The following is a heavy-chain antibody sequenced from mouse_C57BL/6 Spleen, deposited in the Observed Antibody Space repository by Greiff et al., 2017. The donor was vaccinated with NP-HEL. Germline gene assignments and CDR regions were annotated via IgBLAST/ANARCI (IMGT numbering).Heavy chain of an antibody. CDR3: AIEGRHSSGYVN. J-gene: IGHJ2*01. V-gene: IGHV1-74*01. Sequence: QEQQQQPGGAVVKTRGSSEKFCKASCYNFSTYWMLRGKQRPGQGRVWIGRNHPSDSGTNYNLKVKGKYTLTADKSSSTAYRQLSSLTSGDSAVYYCAIEGRHSSGYVNWGQGATLTVSS. D-gene: IGHD3-2*02. CDR1: CYNFSTYW. CDR2: NHPSDSGT.